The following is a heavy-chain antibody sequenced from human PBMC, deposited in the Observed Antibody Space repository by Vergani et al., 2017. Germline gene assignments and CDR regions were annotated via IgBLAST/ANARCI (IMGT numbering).Heavy chain of an antibody. CDR3: AKLPRIVVVVAATGYYFDY. J-gene: IGHJ4*02. CDR2: IYSGGST. CDR1: GFTVSSNY. D-gene: IGHD2-15*01. V-gene: IGHV3-53*01. Sequence: EVQLVESGGGLIQPGGSLRLSCAASGFTVSSNYMSWVRQAPGKGLEWVSFIYSGGSTYYADSVKGRFTISRDNSKNTLYLQMNSLRAEDTAVYYCAKLPRIVVVVAATGYYFDYWGQGTLVTVSS.